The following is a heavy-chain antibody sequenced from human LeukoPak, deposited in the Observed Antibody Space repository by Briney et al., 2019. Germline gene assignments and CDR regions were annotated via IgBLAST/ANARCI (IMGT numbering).Heavy chain of an antibody. CDR1: GFTFSDYA. D-gene: IGHD3-16*01. CDR2: IIGSSGTT. Sequence: GGSLRLSCGASGFTFSDYAMNWVRQAPGKGLEWVSLIIGSSGTTFYADSVKGRFTISRDKSKSTLYLQMNSLRGEDTAVYYCARAVDVADYWGQGTLVAVSS. CDR3: ARAVDVADY. V-gene: IGHV3-23*01. J-gene: IGHJ4*02.